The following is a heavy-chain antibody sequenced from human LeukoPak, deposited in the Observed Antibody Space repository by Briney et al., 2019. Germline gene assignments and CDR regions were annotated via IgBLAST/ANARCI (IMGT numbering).Heavy chain of an antibody. V-gene: IGHV3-13*01. CDR1: GFTFSSYD. D-gene: IGHD3-3*01. J-gene: IGHJ6*02. CDR3: ARAASVYFWSGYYPYGMDV. Sequence: GGSLRLSCAASGFTFSSYDMHWVRRATGKGLEWVSAIGTAGDTYYPGSVKGRFTISRENAKNSLYLQMNSLRAGDTAVYYCARAASVYFWSGYYPYGMDVWGQGTTVTVSS. CDR2: IGTAGDT.